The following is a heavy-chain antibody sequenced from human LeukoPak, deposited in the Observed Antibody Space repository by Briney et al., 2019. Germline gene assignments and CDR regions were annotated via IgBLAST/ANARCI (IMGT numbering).Heavy chain of an antibody. CDR3: ARAVAGYYYFDY. D-gene: IGHD6-19*01. Sequence: GASVKVSCKASGYTFTRHAMNWVRQAPGQGLEWMGWISAYNGNTNYAQKLQGRVTMTTDTSTSTAYMELGSLRSDDTAVYYCARAVAGYYYFDYWGQGTLVTVSS. J-gene: IGHJ4*02. CDR2: ISAYNGNT. V-gene: IGHV1-18*01. CDR1: GYTFTRHA.